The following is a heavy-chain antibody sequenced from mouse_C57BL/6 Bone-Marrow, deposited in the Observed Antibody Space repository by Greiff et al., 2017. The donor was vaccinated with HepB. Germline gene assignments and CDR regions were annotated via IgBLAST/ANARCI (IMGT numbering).Heavy chain of an antibody. J-gene: IGHJ4*01. CDR1: GYTFTSYG. V-gene: IGHV1-81*01. D-gene: IGHD1-1*01. CDR3: ARGSSYTSYAMDY. Sequence: QVQLKQSGAELARPGASVKLSCKASGYTFTSYGISWVKQRTGQGLEWIGEIYPRSGNTYYNEKFKGKATLTADKSSSTAYMEFRSLTSEDSAVYFCARGSSYTSYAMDYWGQGTSVTVSS. CDR2: IYPRSGNT.